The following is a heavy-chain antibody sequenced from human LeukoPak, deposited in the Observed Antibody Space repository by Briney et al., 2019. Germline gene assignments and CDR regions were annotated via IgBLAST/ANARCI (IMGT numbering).Heavy chain of an antibody. CDR1: GFTFTTYA. CDR2: IGGSGGST. Sequence: GGSLRLSCVASGFTFTTYAMSWVRQAPGKGLEWVSTIGGSGGSTYYADSVKGRFTISRDNAKNSLYLQMNSLRAEDTALYYCAKAPFSSGSSKDAFDIWGQGTMVTVSS. CDR3: AKAPFSSGSSKDAFDI. D-gene: IGHD1-26*01. J-gene: IGHJ3*02. V-gene: IGHV3-23*01.